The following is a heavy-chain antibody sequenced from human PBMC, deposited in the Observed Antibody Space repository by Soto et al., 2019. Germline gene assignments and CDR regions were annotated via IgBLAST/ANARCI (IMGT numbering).Heavy chain of an antibody. CDR3: AKNMGGPADCFEF. CDR1: GFSFDTTA. CDR2: SGISNS. D-gene: IGHD2-15*01. Sequence: GGSLRLSWVASGFSFDTTAMSWVRQAPGKGLEWVSTSGISNSYYGTYVKGRFTIARVNSKNVCYLHMNGLRADDSAIYYCAKNMGGPADCFEFWGQGIQVTVSS. J-gene: IGHJ4*02. V-gene: IGHV3-23*05.